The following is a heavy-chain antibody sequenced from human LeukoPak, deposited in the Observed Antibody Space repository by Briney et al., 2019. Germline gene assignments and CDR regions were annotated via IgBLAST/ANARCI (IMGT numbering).Heavy chain of an antibody. D-gene: IGHD6-6*01. CDR1: GGSISSDGYY. CDR3: ASQVTSIAAGMDV. Sequence: SETLSLTCTVSGGSISSDGYYWSWIRQHPGKGLEWIGYIYYSGSTYYNPSLKSRVTISVDTSKSQFSLKLSSVTAADTAVYYCASQVTSIAAGMDVWGQGTTVTVSS. J-gene: IGHJ6*02. V-gene: IGHV4-31*03. CDR2: IYYSGST.